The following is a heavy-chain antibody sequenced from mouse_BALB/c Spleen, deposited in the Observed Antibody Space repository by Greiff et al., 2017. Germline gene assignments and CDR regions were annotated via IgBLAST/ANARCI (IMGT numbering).Heavy chain of an antibody. D-gene: IGHD2-3*01. J-gene: IGHJ2*01. Sequence: EVQLQESGPGLVKPSQSLSLTCTVTGYSITSDYAWNWIRQFPGNKLEWMGYISYSGSTSYNPSLKSRISITRDTSKNQFFLQLNSVTTEDTATYYCARLDDGYYFDYWGQGTTLTVSS. V-gene: IGHV3-2*02. CDR3: ARLDDGYYFDY. CDR1: GYSITSDYA. CDR2: ISYSGST.